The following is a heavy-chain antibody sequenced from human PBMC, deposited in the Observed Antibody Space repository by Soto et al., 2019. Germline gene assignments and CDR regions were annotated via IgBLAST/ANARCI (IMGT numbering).Heavy chain of an antibody. CDR1: GFTFTNAC. D-gene: IGHD5-18*01. CDR3: TAGTWIQLWLADY. Sequence: EAHLVESGGGLVEPGGSLRRSCVASGFTFTNACMTWVRQVPGKGLEWVGHIQGRTDGGTTDYAAPVKGRFTISRDDSKNPLYLQMNSLKIEYTAVYYCTAGTWIQLWLADYWGQGTLVTVSS. CDR2: IQGRTDGGTT. J-gene: IGHJ4*02. V-gene: IGHV3-15*01.